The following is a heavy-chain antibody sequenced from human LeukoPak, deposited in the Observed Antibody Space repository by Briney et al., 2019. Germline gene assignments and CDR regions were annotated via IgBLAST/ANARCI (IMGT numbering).Heavy chain of an antibody. Sequence: VASVKVSCKASGYTFTGYYMHWVRQAPGQGLEWMGWINPNSGGTNYAQKFQGRVTMTRDTSISTAYMELSRLRSDDTAVYYCARDVRAVAGHFDYWGQGTLVTVSS. V-gene: IGHV1-2*02. CDR1: GYTFTGYY. CDR2: INPNSGGT. CDR3: ARDVRAVAGHFDY. J-gene: IGHJ4*02. D-gene: IGHD6-19*01.